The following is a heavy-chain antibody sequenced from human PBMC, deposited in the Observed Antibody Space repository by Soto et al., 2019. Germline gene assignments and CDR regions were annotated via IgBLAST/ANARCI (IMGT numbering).Heavy chain of an antibody. CDR3: ARSGSSGWFDY. CDR2: INAGNGNT. CDR1: GYTFTSYA. J-gene: IGHJ4*02. V-gene: IGHV1-3*01. D-gene: IGHD6-19*01. Sequence: EASVKVSCKASGYTFTSYAMHWVRQAPGQRLEWMGWINAGNGNTKYSQKFQGRVTITRDTSASTAYMELSSLRSEDTAVYYCARSGSSGWFDYWGQGTLVTVSS.